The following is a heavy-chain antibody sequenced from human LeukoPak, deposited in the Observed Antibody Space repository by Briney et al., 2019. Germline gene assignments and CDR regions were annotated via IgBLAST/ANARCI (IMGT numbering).Heavy chain of an antibody. J-gene: IGHJ4*02. CDR3: AKDPYSDFWSGYYFFDY. CDR2: VSGSGGFT. CDR1: GFTFAKYA. D-gene: IGHD3-3*01. V-gene: IGHV3-23*01. Sequence: PGGSLRLSCAASGFTFAKYAMSWVRQAPGKGLEWVSGVSGSGGFTYYADSVKGRFTISRDNSKNTLNMQMSSLRAEDTALYYCAKDPYSDFWSGYYFFDYWGQGTLATVSS.